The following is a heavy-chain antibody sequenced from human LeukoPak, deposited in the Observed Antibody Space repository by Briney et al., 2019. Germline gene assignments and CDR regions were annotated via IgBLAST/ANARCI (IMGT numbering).Heavy chain of an antibody. CDR1: GFTFSNYG. V-gene: IGHV3-23*01. J-gene: IGHJ4*02. CDR2: VSGSGSTT. CDR3: ARSYNSGWPYYFDY. D-gene: IGHD6-19*01. Sequence: GGTLRLSCAAPGFTFSNYGMSWVRQAPGKGLEWVSTVSGSGSTTYYADSVKGRFTISRDNSKNTLYLQMNSLRAEDTAVYYCARSYNSGWPYYFDYWGQGTLVTVSS.